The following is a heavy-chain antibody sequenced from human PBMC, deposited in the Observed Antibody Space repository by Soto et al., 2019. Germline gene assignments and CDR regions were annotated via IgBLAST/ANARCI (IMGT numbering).Heavy chain of an antibody. CDR1: GGSFSGYY. J-gene: IGHJ6*02. CDR3: ARSTVTTSVTTHYYYGMDV. Sequence: SETLSLTCAVYGGSFSGYYWSWIRQPPGKGLEWIGEINHSGSTNYNPSLKSRVTISVDTSKKQFSLKLSSGTAADTAVYYCARSTVTTSVTTHYYYGMDVWGQGTTGTFFS. V-gene: IGHV4-34*01. CDR2: INHSGST. D-gene: IGHD4-17*01.